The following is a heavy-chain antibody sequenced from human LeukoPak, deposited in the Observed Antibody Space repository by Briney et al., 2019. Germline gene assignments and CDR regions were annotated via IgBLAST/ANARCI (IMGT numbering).Heavy chain of an antibody. CDR3: ARDYPTSGIVTIFDY. CDR2: ITASGGST. J-gene: IGHJ4*02. D-gene: IGHD1-1*01. V-gene: IGHV3-23*01. CDR1: GFTFNNYA. Sequence: GGSLRLSCGSSGFTFNNYAMTWVRQAPGKGLEWVSSITASGGSTYCADSVKGRFTISRDNSKNTLYLQMSSLRAEDTAVYYCARDYPTSGIVTIFDYWGQGTLVTVSS.